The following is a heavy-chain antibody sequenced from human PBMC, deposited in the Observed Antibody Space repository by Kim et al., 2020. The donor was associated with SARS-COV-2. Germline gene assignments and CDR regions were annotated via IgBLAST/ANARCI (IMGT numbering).Heavy chain of an antibody. CDR3: TKRGATTGTMYYYGLDV. V-gene: IGHV3-30*02. CDR1: GFTFGNYG. Sequence: GGSLRLSCAASGFTFGNYGGHWVRQAPGKGLEWVAFISHDGSQAYYRDSVKGRFMISRDNLKNTMFLEMNSLGAEDTGVYYCTKRGATTGTMYYYGLDV. CDR2: ISHDGSQA. D-gene: IGHD6-13*01. J-gene: IGHJ6*01.